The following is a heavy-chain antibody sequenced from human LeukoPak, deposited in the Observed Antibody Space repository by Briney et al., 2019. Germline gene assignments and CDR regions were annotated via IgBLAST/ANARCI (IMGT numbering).Heavy chain of an antibody. Sequence: ASVKVSCKASGVTFSSYAISCVCQAPRQGLEWMGGIIPIFGTATNTQKSQGRATINADESTSTAYMELSSLRSEDTAVYYCARAGPDIVVVPAAMRVRYYYGMDVWGQGTTVTVSS. CDR1: GVTFSSYA. J-gene: IGHJ6*02. D-gene: IGHD2-2*01. CDR2: IIPIFGTA. V-gene: IGHV1-69*13. CDR3: ARAGPDIVVVPAAMRVRYYYGMDV.